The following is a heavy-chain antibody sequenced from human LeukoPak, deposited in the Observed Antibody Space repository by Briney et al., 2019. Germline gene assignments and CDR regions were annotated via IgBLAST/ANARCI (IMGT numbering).Heavy chain of an antibody. Sequence: PGGSLRLSCAASGFTFSSYGMHWVRRAPGKGLEWVAFIRYDGSNKYYADSVKGRFTISRDNSKNMLYLQMNSLRAGDTAVYYCAKDPHSSSWYSKMFDPWGQGTLVTVSS. V-gene: IGHV3-30*02. J-gene: IGHJ5*02. CDR3: AKDPHSSSWYSKMFDP. D-gene: IGHD6-13*01. CDR2: IRYDGSNK. CDR1: GFTFSSYG.